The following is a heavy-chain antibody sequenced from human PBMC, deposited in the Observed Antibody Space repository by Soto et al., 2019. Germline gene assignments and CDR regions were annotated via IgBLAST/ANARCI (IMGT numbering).Heavy chain of an antibody. D-gene: IGHD4-17*01. CDR2: ISSDGSNK. Sequence: QVQLVESGGGVVQPGRSLRLSCAASGFTFSSYALLWVRQAPGKGLEWVAVISSDGSNKYHADSVKGRFTISRDNSKNTLYLQMNSLRPEDTAVYYCARVPCYGGFNWYFDLWGRGTLVIVSS. V-gene: IGHV3-30-3*01. CDR3: ARVPCYGGFNWYFDL. CDR1: GFTFSSYA. J-gene: IGHJ2*01.